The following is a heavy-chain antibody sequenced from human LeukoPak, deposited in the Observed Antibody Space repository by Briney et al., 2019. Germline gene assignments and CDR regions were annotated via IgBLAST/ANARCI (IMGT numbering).Heavy chain of an antibody. V-gene: IGHV1-46*01. CDR3: ASEPVEVATTPSY. J-gene: IGHJ4*02. D-gene: IGHD5-24*01. Sequence: ASVKVSCKASGYTFTSYYMHWVRQAPGQGLEWMGIINPSGGSTSYAQKFQGRVTMTRDTSTSTVYMELSSLRCEDTAVYYCASEPVEVATTPSYWGQGTLVTVSS. CDR1: GYTFTSYY. CDR2: INPSGGST.